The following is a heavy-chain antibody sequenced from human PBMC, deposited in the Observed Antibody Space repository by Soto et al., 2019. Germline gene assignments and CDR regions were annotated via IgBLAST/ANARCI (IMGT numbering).Heavy chain of an antibody. J-gene: IGHJ4*02. D-gene: IGHD6-6*01. CDR2: ISGSDDST. V-gene: IGHV3-23*01. CDR3: AKRSSSSTFDY. Sequence: EVQLLESGGGLVQPGASLRLSCAASGFTFSSYAMSWVRQAPGKGLEWVSVISGSDDSTYYADSVKGRFTISRDNSKNTPYLQMNSMRDEDTAVYYCAKRSSSSTFDYWGQGNLVTVSS. CDR1: GFTFSSYA.